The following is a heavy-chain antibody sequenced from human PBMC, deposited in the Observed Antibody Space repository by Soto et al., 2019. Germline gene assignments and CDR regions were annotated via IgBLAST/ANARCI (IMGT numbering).Heavy chain of an antibody. V-gene: IGHV3-33*01. J-gene: IGHJ6*02. CDR1: GFTFSSYG. Sequence: PGGSLRLSCAASGFTFSSYGMHWVRQAPGKGLEWVAVIWYDGSNKYYADSVKGRFTISRDNSKNTLYLQMNSLRAEDTAVYYCARMAARLSPYYYYGMDVWGQGTTVTVSS. D-gene: IGHD6-6*01. CDR3: ARMAARLSPYYYYGMDV. CDR2: IWYDGSNK.